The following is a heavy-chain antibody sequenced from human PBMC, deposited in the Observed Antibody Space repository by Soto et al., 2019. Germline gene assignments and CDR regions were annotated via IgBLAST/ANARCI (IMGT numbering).Heavy chain of an antibody. CDR1: GASITSGGFY. CDR2: IYGTGSA. J-gene: IGHJ4*02. D-gene: IGHD3-10*01. CDR3: ARGKSRGFINVGAYDF. Sequence: QVQLQESGPGLVEPSQTLSLACTVSGASITSGGFYWCWVRQHPGKGLEYIGYIYGTGSAYYNPSLKGRVSLSVDTSRNEFSLRLISVTAADSARYYGARGKSRGFINVGAYDFWGQGTLVTVSS. V-gene: IGHV4-31*03.